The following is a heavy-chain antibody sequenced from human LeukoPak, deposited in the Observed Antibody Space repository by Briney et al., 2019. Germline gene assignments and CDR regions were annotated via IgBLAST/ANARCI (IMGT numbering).Heavy chain of an antibody. J-gene: IGHJ4*02. D-gene: IGHD3-22*01. Sequence: ASVKVSCKASGGTFISYAISWVRQAPGQGLEWMGGIIPIFGTANYAQKFQGRVTITADESTSTAYMELSSLRSEDTAVYYCAILPDYYDSSGYYYLPYWGQGTLVTVSS. V-gene: IGHV1-69*13. CDR3: AILPDYYDSSGYYYLPY. CDR1: GGTFISYA. CDR2: IIPIFGTA.